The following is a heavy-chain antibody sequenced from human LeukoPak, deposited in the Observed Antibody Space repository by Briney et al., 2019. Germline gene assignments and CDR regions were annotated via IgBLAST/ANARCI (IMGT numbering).Heavy chain of an antibody. D-gene: IGHD3-22*01. CDR1: GFTFSSYS. CDR2: ISSSSSYI. Sequence: SGGSLRLSCAASGFTFSSYSMNWVRQAPGKGLEWVSSISSSSSYIYYADSVKGRFTISRDNAKNSLYLQMNSLRAEDTAVYYCARVRDSSGYYYFGDAFDIWGQGTMVTVSS. CDR3: ARVRDSSGYYYFGDAFDI. V-gene: IGHV3-21*01. J-gene: IGHJ3*02.